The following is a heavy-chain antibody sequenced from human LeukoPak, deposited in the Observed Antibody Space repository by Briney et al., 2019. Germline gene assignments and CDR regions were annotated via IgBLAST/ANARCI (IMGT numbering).Heavy chain of an antibody. CDR2: ISGSGGST. J-gene: IGHJ4*02. CDR3: AKPDLAVAGLFDY. CDR1: GFTFSDYY. D-gene: IGHD6-19*01. V-gene: IGHV3-23*01. Sequence: PGGSLRLSCAASGFTFSDYYMSWVRQAPGKGLEWVSAISGSGGSTYYADSVKGRFTISRDNSKNTLYLQMNSPRAEDTAVYYCAKPDLAVAGLFDYWGQGTLVTVSS.